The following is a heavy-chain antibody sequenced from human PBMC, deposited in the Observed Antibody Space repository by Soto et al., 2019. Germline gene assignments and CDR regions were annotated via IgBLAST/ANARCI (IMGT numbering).Heavy chain of an antibody. Sequence: SETLSLTCAVYGGSFSGYYWSWIRQPPGKGLEWIGEINHSGSTNYNPSLKSRVTISVDTSKNQFSLKLSSVTAADAAVYYCARLGSKYYDFWSGSRLNYYGMDVWGQGTTVTVSS. D-gene: IGHD3-3*01. CDR3: ARLGSKYYDFWSGSRLNYYGMDV. CDR1: GGSFSGYY. V-gene: IGHV4-34*01. CDR2: INHSGST. J-gene: IGHJ6*02.